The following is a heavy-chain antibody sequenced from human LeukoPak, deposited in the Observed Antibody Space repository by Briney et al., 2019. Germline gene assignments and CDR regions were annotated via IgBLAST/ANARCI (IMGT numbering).Heavy chain of an antibody. CDR2: IYYGGST. CDR1: GGSISSYY. J-gene: IGHJ4*02. V-gene: IGHV4-59*08. D-gene: IGHD1-26*01. CDR3: ARQGRVLWELLGYFDY. Sequence: SETLSLTCTVSGGSISSYYWSWIRQPPGKGLEWIGYIYYGGSTNYNPSLKSRVTISVDTSKNQFSLKLSSVTAADTAVYYCARQGRVLWELLGYFDYWGQGTLVTVSS.